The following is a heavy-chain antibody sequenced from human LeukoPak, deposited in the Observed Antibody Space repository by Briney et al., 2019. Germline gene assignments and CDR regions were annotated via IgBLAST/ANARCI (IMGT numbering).Heavy chain of an antibody. J-gene: IGHJ4*02. D-gene: IGHD6-19*01. CDR3: ASARDFGWEGVWN. V-gene: IGHV4-59*08. Sequence: TSETLSLTCSVSGGSINSYYWSWIRQPPGKGLEWIGSMYYSGSANYNPSLKSRVTISVDTSKNQFSLKLSSVTAADTAVYYCASARDFGWEGVWNWGQGTLVTVSS. CDR2: MYYSGSA. CDR1: GGSINSYY.